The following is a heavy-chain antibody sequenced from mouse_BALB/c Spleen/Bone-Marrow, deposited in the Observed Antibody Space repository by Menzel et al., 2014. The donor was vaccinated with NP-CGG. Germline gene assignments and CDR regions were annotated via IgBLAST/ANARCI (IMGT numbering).Heavy chain of an antibody. CDR2: IHPSTGRT. V-gene: IGHV1S81*02. Sequence: QVQLQQSGAELVKPGASVKLSCKASGYTFTSYWMHWVKQRPGQGIEWIGEIHPSTGRTNYNEKFKIKATLTVDKSSSTAYMQLSSLTSEDAAVYYWASYRWAYWGQGTLVTGAA. CDR3: ASYRWAY. J-gene: IGHJ3*01. D-gene: IGHD2-12*01. CDR1: GYTFTSYW.